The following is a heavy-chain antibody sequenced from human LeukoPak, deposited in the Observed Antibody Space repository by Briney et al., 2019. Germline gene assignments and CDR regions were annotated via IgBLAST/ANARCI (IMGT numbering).Heavy chain of an antibody. CDR1: GGSISSSSYY. J-gene: IGHJ4*02. V-gene: IGHV4-39*07. Sequence: PSETLSLTCTVSGGSISSSSYYWGWIRQPPGKGLEWIGSIYYSGSTYYNPSLKSRVTISVDTSKNQFSLKLSSVTAADTAVYYCARDLKAGTDYWGQGTLVTVSS. CDR2: IYYSGST. D-gene: IGHD6-13*01. CDR3: ARDLKAGTDY.